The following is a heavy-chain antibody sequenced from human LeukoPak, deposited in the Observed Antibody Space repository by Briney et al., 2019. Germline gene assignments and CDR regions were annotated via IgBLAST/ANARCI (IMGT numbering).Heavy chain of an antibody. D-gene: IGHD2-2*01. Sequence: LPGGSLRLSCAASGFTVSSNYMSWVRQAPGKGLEWVSVIYSGGSTYYADSVKGRFTISRDNSKNTLYLQMNSLRAEDTAVYYCAREPQPRDAFDIWGQGTMVTVSS. CDR2: IYSGGST. J-gene: IGHJ3*02. CDR3: AREPQPRDAFDI. V-gene: IGHV3-66*01. CDR1: GFTVSSNY.